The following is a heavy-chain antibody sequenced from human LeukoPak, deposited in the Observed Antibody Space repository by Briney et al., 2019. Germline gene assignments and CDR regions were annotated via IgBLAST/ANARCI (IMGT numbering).Heavy chain of an antibody. V-gene: IGHV1-18*01. CDR3: ARDHPDSSGYYLSRY. J-gene: IGHJ4*02. D-gene: IGHD3-22*01. CDR2: ISAYSGNT. Sequence: ASVKVSCKASGYTFTSYGISWVRQAPGQGLEWMGWISAYSGNTNYAQKLQGRVTMTTDTSTSTAYMELRSLRSDDTAVYYCARDHPDSSGYYLSRYWGQGTLVTVSS. CDR1: GYTFTSYG.